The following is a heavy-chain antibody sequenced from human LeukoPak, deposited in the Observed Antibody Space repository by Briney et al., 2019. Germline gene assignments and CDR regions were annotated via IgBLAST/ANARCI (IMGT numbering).Heavy chain of an antibody. J-gene: IGHJ4*02. CDR2: ISSGSSYT. CDR3: AKGDAINQDQCLGH. V-gene: IGHV3-11*06. CDR1: GFIYCVCY. D-gene: IGHD2-21*02. Sequence: GGSLRLSCAPSGFIYCVCYTSWLRQAPGKGLEWVSYISSGSSYTNYADSVKGRFTISRDNAKNSLYLQMNSLRAEDTAVYYYAKGDAINQDQCLGHWGQGTQVTVSS.